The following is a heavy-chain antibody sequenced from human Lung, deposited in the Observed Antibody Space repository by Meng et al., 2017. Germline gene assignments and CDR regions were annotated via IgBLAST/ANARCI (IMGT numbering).Heavy chain of an antibody. CDR1: GYNFTSYY. CDR3: ARSGSQGGDY. J-gene: IGHJ4*02. V-gene: IGHV1-46*01. CDR2: INPSGGST. D-gene: IGHD1-26*01. Sequence: QVQLVQSGAEVKKPGDSVKVSCKASGYNFTSYYMHWVRQAPGQGLEWMGIINPSGGSTSYAQKFQGRVNMTRDTSTSTVYMELSSLRSEDTAVYYCARSGSQGGDYWGQGTLVTVSS.